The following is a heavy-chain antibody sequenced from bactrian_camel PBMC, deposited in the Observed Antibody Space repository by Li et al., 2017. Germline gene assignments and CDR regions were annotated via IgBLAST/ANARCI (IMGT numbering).Heavy chain of an antibody. Sequence: VQLVESGGGLVQPGGSLRLSCAASGFVFRSHVMTWVRQAPGKGLEWVSRINTGGSSTYYADSVKGRFTISHDNAKNTAYLQMDNLKPEDSGMYICAAELRPDYVLQTRNILRPIGYNRWGRGTQVTVS. V-gene: IGHV3S40*01. CDR2: INTGGSST. D-gene: IGHD4*01. J-gene: IGHJ4*01. CDR3: AAELRPDYVLQTRNILRPIGYNR. CDR1: GFVFRSHV.